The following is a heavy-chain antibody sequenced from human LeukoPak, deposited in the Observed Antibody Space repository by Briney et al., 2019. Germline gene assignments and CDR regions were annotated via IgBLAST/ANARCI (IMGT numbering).Heavy chain of an antibody. Sequence: PSETLSLTCAVSGYSISSGYYWGWIRQPPGKGLEWIGSIYHSGSTYYNPSLKSRVTLSVDTSKNQFSLKLSSVTAADTAVYYCARSGPEWYYGSGYAFDIWGQGTMVTVSS. CDR2: IYHSGST. CDR1: GYSISSGYY. V-gene: IGHV4-38-2*01. D-gene: IGHD3-10*01. CDR3: ARSGPEWYYGSGYAFDI. J-gene: IGHJ3*02.